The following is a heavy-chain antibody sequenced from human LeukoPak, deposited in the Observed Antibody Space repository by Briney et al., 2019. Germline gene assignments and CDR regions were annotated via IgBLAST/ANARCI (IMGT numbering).Heavy chain of an antibody. CDR1: GFTFSSYA. J-gene: IGHJ4*02. V-gene: IGHV3-30-3*01. CDR3: ARETTSGWYDY. D-gene: IGHD6-19*01. Sequence: GGSLRLSCAASGFTFSSYAMHWVRQAPGKRLEWVAVISYDEINKYYADSVKGRFTISRDNSKNTLYLQMKSLRGEDTAVYYCARETTSGWYDYWGQGTLVTVSS. CDR2: ISYDEINK.